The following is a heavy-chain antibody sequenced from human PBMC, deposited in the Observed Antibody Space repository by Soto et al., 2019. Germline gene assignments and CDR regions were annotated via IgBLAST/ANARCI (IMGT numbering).Heavy chain of an antibody. J-gene: IGHJ6*01. D-gene: IGHD2-2*02. CDR2: INHSGST. Sequence: TSETMSLTSAVYGGSCSGYDWSWIRQPTGKGLEWIGEINHSGSTNYNPSLKSRVTISVDKSKNQFSLKLSSVTAADTAVYYCARGRTTCYTAGCYYYGMDVWGQGTTVTVSS. CDR3: ARGRTTCYTAGCYYYGMDV. CDR1: GGSCSGYD. V-gene: IGHV4-34*01.